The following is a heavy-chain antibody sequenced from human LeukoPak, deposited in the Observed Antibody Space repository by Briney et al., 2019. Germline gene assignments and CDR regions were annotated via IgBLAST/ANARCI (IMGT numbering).Heavy chain of an antibody. Sequence: SETLSLTCTVSGASVGSGSYLYSWIRRPAEKGLEYIGRLYPSRTPNYNPSPKSRFIFSLDTSKNQCYLTPNSVTVADTAVYYCARGGAPWSGLKYGYFDLWGQGALVTVSS. D-gene: IGHD3-3*01. CDR3: ARGGAPWSGLKYGYFDL. V-gene: IGHV4-61*02. J-gene: IGHJ4*02. CDR1: GASVGSGSYL. CDR2: LYPSRTP.